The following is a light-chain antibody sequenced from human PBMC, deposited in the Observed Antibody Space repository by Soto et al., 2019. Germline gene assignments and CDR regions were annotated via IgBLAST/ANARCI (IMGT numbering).Light chain of an antibody. CDR2: DAS. Sequence: IQMTQSPSSLSTSVGDRVNITCQASQDISNFLNWFQHKPGQAPKLLIYDASILERGVPSRFSGSGSGTDFTFTISSLQPEDFATYYCQQYDVLPLTFGGGTKVEIK. CDR3: QQYDVLPLT. V-gene: IGKV1-33*01. CDR1: QDISNF. J-gene: IGKJ4*01.